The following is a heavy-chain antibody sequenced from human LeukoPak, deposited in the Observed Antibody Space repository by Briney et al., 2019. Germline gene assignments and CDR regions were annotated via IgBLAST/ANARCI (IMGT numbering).Heavy chain of an antibody. Sequence: PGGSLRLSCAASGFTVSSNYMSWVRQAPGKGLEWVSYISGSADTIYYADSVKGRFTISRDNTKSALYLQMNNLGAEDTAVYYCARAIAVAGTDYWGQGTLVTVSS. CDR2: ISGSADTI. CDR1: GFTVSSNY. CDR3: ARAIAVAGTDY. J-gene: IGHJ4*02. D-gene: IGHD6-19*01. V-gene: IGHV3-11*04.